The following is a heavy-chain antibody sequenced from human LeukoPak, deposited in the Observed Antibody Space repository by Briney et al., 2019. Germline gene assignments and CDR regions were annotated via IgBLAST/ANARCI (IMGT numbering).Heavy chain of an antibody. CDR1: GFTFSSYW. CDR2: INSDGSST. Sequence: GGSLRLSCAASGFTFSSYWLHWVRQAPGKGLVWVSHINSDGSSTSYADSVKGRFTISRDNAKNTVYLQMNSLRAEDTTVYYCARELPDYWGQGTLVTVSS. V-gene: IGHV3-74*01. J-gene: IGHJ4*02. CDR3: ARELPDY.